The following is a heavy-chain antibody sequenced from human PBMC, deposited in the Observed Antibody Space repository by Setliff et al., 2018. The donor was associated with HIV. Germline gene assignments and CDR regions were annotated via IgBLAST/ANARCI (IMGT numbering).Heavy chain of an antibody. CDR1: GVSFSGDY. J-gene: IGHJ4*02. Sequence: SETLSLTCTVSGVSFSGDYWSWVRQPPGKGLEWIAEVHPSGSINYNSSLKSRVAISVDTSNNQFSLTMTSVTAADTAVYYCARGRDWAKTGDFWGQGALVTVSS. D-gene: IGHD3-9*01. CDR3: ARGRDWAKTGDF. CDR2: VHPSGSI. V-gene: IGHV4-34*01.